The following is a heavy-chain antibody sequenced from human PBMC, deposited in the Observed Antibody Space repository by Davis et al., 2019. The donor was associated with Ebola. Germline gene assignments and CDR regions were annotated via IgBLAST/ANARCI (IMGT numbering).Heavy chain of an antibody. CDR1: GFTFSSYA. CDR3: AKNKLYGDYIWYFDL. CDR2: ISGSGGST. J-gene: IGHJ2*01. V-gene: IGHV3-23*01. Sequence: GESLKISCAASGFTFSSYAMSWVRQAPGKGLEWVSAISGSGGSTYYADSVKGRFTISRDNSKNTLYLQMNSLRAEDTAVYYCAKNKLYGDYIWYFDLWGRGTLVTVSS. D-gene: IGHD4-17*01.